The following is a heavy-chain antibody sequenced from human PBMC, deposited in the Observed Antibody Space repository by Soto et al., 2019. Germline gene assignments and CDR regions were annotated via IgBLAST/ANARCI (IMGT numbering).Heavy chain of an antibody. V-gene: IGHV4-59*01. D-gene: IGHD3-3*01. CDR1: GGSISSYY. CDR3: ARQSKSAHYDFWSGDYYYGMDV. CDR2: IYYSGST. Sequence: VEPSETLSLTCTVSGGSISSYYWSWIRQPPGKGLEWIGYIYYSGSTNSNPSLKSRVTISVDTSKNQFSLKLSSVTAADTAVYYCARQSKSAHYDFWSGDYYYGMDVWGQGTTVTVSS. J-gene: IGHJ6*02.